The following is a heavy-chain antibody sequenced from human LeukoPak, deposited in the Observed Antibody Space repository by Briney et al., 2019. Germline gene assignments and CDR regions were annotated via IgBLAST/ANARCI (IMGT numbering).Heavy chain of an antibody. CDR1: GFTFSASA. V-gene: IGHV3-73*01. Sequence: GGSLRLSCAASGFTFSASAIHWVRQAPGKGLEWVGRIRNKAHSYATTYAASVKGRFTISRDDSKNTAYLQMNSLKTEDTAVYFCISAPSPAAIAVYYYYYMDVWGKGTTVTVSS. J-gene: IGHJ6*03. CDR3: ISAPSPAAIAVYYYYYMDV. D-gene: IGHD2-2*02. CDR2: IRNKAHSYAT.